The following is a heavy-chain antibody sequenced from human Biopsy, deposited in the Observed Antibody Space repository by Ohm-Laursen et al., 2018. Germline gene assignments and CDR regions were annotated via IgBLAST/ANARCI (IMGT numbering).Heavy chain of an antibody. CDR2: INPSGGST. CDR1: GYSFTDYY. CDR3: ARDRSHYDILTGYFKSEYGVDV. D-gene: IGHD3-9*01. V-gene: IGHV1-46*01. J-gene: IGHJ6*02. Sequence: SSVKVSCKASGYSFTDYYIHWVRQTPGQGLEWIGLINPSGGSTKYTQKFQGRVSMTSDTSTTTVYMEVRSLRSDDTAVYYCARDRSHYDILTGYFKSEYGVDVWGHGTTVTVSS.